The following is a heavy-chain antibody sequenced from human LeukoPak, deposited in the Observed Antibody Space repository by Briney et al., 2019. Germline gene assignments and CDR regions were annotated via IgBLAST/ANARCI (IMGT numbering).Heavy chain of an antibody. CDR1: GFTVSSNY. CDR2: INSDGSST. CDR3: ARSDYSNYYFDY. V-gene: IGHV3-74*01. J-gene: IGHJ4*02. Sequence: GGSLRLSCAASGFTVSSNYMSWVRQAPGKGLEWVSRINSDGSSTSYADSVKGRFTISRDNAKNTLYLQMNSLRAEDTAVYYCARSDYSNYYFDYWGQGTLVTVSS. D-gene: IGHD4-4*01.